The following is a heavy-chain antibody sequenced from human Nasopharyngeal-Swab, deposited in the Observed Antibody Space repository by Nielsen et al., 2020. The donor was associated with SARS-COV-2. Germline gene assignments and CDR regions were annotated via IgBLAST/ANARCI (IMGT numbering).Heavy chain of an antibody. D-gene: IGHD6-25*01. V-gene: IGHV3-33*01. CDR2: IWYDGSNK. CDR3: AREAAPFLGMDV. J-gene: IGHJ6*02. CDR1: GFTFSSYG. Sequence: GGSLRLSCAASGFTFSSYGMHWVRQAPGKGLEWVAVIWYDGSNKYYADSVKGRFTISRDNSTNTLYLQRTSLRAEDTAVHYCAREAAPFLGMDVWGQGTTVTVSS.